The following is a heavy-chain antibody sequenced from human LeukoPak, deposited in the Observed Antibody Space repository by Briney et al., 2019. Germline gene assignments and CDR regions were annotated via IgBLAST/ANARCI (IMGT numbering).Heavy chain of an antibody. CDR1: GGSISSYY. V-gene: IGHV4-59*01. Sequence: SETLSFTCTVSGGSISSYYWSWIRQPPGKGQEWIGYIYNSGSTNYNPSLKSRVTISVDTSKNQFSLKLSSVTAADTAVYYCARHWNDDPYFDSWGQGTLVTVSS. CDR3: ARHWNDDPYFDS. D-gene: IGHD1-1*01. CDR2: IYNSGST. J-gene: IGHJ4*02.